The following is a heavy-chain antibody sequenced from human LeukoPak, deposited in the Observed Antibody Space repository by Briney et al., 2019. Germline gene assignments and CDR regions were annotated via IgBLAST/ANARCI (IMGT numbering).Heavy chain of an antibody. CDR1: GFTFSSYS. CDR3: ARDLGQYYDTSDNWFDP. Sequence: GGSLRLSCAASGFTFSSYSMNWVRQAPGKGLEWVSYISSSSSTIYYADSVKGRFTISRDNAKNTLNLQMNSLRAEDTVVYYCARDLGQYYDTSDNWFDPWGQGTLVTVSS. J-gene: IGHJ5*02. D-gene: IGHD3-22*01. V-gene: IGHV3-48*04. CDR2: ISSSSSTI.